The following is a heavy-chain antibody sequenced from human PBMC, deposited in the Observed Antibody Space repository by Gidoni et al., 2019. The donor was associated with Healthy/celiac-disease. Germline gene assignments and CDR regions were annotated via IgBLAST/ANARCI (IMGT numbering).Heavy chain of an antibody. CDR2: IRSSAITI. V-gene: IGHV3-11*01. CDR3: ARGMVFGY. CDR1: GFTFIDYS. J-gene: IGHJ4*02. D-gene: IGHD2-8*01. Sequence: QVQLVESGGGLVKPGGSLRLSGAASGFTFIDYSMSWIRRAPGKGLDWVSSIRSSAITIYYSASVKGRFTISRDNAKNSLYLQMNSLRAEDTAGYYCARGMVFGYWGQGTLVTVSS.